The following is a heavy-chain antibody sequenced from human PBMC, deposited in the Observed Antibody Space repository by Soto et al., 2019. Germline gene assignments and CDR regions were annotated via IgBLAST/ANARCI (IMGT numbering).Heavy chain of an antibody. J-gene: IGHJ4*02. CDR1: GFTFTDYY. D-gene: IGHD6-19*01. V-gene: IGHV3-11*01. CDR2: ISNSGSTI. CDR3: ARRGNSGGHYEFDY. Sequence: GGSLRLSCAASGFTFTDYYMSWIRQAPGKGLEWVSYISNSGSTIRYADSVKGRFTISRDNTKNSLSLEMDSLRAEDTAMHYCARRGNSGGHYEFDYWGQGILVTVSS.